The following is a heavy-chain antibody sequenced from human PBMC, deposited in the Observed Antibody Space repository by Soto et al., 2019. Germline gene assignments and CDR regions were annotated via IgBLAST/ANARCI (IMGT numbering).Heavy chain of an antibody. V-gene: IGHV3-53*01. CDR1: GFTVSSNY. Sequence: GSLRLSCAASGFTVSSNYMSWVRQAPGKALEWVSVIYSGGSTYYADSVKGRFTISRDNSKNTLYLQMNSLRAEDTAVYYCATPGVVVATAPISYYYYGMDVWGQGTTVTVSS. CDR2: IYSGGST. J-gene: IGHJ6*02. CDR3: ATPGVVVATAPISYYYYGMDV. D-gene: IGHD3-22*01.